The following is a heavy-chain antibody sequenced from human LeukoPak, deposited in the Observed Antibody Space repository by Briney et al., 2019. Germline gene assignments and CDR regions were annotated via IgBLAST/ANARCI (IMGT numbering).Heavy chain of an antibody. J-gene: IGHJ4*02. D-gene: IGHD1-26*01. V-gene: IGHV3-7*01. CDR1: GFTFSSYW. CDR2: IKQDGSEK. CDR3: ARQVLASKGWDYFDY. Sequence: GGSLRLSCAASGFTFSSYWMSWVRQAPGKGLEWVANIKQDGSEKYYVDSVKGRFTISRDNAKNSLYLQMNSLRAEDTAVYYCARQVLASKGWDYFDYWGQGTLVTVSS.